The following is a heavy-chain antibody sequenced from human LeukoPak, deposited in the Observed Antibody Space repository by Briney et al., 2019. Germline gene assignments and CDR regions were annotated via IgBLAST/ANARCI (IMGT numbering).Heavy chain of an antibody. D-gene: IGHD1-1*01. CDR3: ARDGGWNGFDY. CDR1: GGSISSYY. CDR2: IYYSGST. J-gene: IGHJ4*02. V-gene: IGHV4-59*01. Sequence: NPSETLSLTCTVSGGSISSYYWSWIRQPPGKGLEWIGYIYYSGSTNYNPSLKSRVTISVDTSKNQFSLKLSSVTAADTAVYYCARDGGWNGFDYWGQGTLVTVSS.